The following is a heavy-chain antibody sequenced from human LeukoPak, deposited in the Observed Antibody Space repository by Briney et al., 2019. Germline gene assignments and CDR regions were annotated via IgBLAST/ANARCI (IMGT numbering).Heavy chain of an antibody. Sequence: SQTLSLTCTVSGGSISSGSYYWSWIRQPAGKGLEWIGRIYTSGSTNYNPSLKSRVTISVDTSKNQFSLKLSSVTAADTAVYYCARVVRGVLYYMDVWGKGTTVTISS. CDR1: GGSISSGSYY. D-gene: IGHD3-10*01. CDR2: IYTSGST. V-gene: IGHV4-61*02. CDR3: ARVVRGVLYYMDV. J-gene: IGHJ6*03.